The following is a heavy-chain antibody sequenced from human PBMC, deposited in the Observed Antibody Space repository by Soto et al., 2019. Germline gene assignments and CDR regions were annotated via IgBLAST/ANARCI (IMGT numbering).Heavy chain of an antibody. CDR2: INPSGGST. CDR3: ARGPLYCSSTSCYFCPGLDY. CDR1: GYTFTSYY. J-gene: IGHJ4*02. V-gene: IGHV1-46*04. D-gene: IGHD2-2*01. Sequence: QVQLVQSGAEVKKPGASVKVSCKASGYTFTSYYMHWVRQAPGQGLEWMGIINPSGGSTSYAQKLQGRVNMTRDASTSTVYMELSSLRSEDTAVYYCARGPLYCSSTSCYFCPGLDYWGQGTLVNVSS.